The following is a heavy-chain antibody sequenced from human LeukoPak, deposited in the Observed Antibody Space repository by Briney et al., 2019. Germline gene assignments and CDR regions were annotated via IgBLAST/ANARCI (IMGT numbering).Heavy chain of an antibody. CDR2: MNPNSGNT. D-gene: IGHD3-22*01. V-gene: IGHV1-8*01. CDR3: ARVLPDYYDSSGSFDY. Sequence: ASVKVSCKASGYTFTSYDINWVRQATGQGLEWMGWMNPNSGNTGYAQKFQGRVTMTRNTSMSTAYMELSSLRSEDTAVYYCARVLPDYYDSSGSFDYWGQGTLVTVSS. J-gene: IGHJ4*02. CDR1: GYTFTSYD.